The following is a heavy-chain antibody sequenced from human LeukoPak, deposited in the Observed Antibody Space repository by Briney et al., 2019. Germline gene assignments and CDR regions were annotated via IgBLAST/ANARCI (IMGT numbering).Heavy chain of an antibody. D-gene: IGHD6-13*01. CDR3: ARGAGSSWYMDYFDD. Sequence: SVKVSCKASGGTFSSYAISWVRQAPGQGLEWMGRIIPIFGTANYAQKFQGRVTITTDESTSTAYMELSSLRSEDTAVYYCARGAGSSWYMDYFDDWGQGTLVTVSS. J-gene: IGHJ4*02. CDR2: IIPIFGTA. CDR1: GGTFSSYA. V-gene: IGHV1-69*05.